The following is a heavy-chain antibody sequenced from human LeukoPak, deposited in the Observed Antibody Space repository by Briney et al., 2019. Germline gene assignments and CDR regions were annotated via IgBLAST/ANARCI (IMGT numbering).Heavy chain of an antibody. D-gene: IGHD3-10*01. J-gene: IGHJ4*02. Sequence: PGGSLRLSCAASGFTFRSYWMHWVRQAPGKGLVWVSRINSDGSSTNYADSVKGRFTISRDNAKNTLYLQMNSLRAEDTAVHYCARDSLNSGSYFDYWGQGTLVTVSS. CDR1: GFTFRSYW. CDR3: ARDSLNSGSYFDY. V-gene: IGHV3-74*01. CDR2: INSDGSST.